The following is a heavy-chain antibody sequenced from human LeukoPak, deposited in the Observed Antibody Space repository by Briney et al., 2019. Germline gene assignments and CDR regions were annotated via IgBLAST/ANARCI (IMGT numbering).Heavy chain of an antibody. V-gene: IGHV3-7*01. CDR1: GFTFSSYW. Sequence: PGGSLRLSCAASGFTFSSYWMSWVRQAPGKGLEWVANIKQDGSEKYYVDSVKGRFTTSRDNAKNSLYLQMNSLRAEDTAVYYCARDLFIVVVPAAMGYWGQGTLVTVSS. D-gene: IGHD2-2*01. CDR2: IKQDGSEK. J-gene: IGHJ4*02. CDR3: ARDLFIVVVPAAMGY.